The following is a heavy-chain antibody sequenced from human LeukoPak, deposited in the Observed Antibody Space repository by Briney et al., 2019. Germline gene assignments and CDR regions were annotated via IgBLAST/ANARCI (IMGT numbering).Heavy chain of an antibody. CDR1: GGSVTTYH. CDR2: IHYSGGA. V-gene: IGHV4-59*02. J-gene: IGHJ4*02. Sequence: PSETLSLTCAVSGGSVTTYHWTWIRQPPGKGLEWIGHIHYSGGADYNPSLKSRVSMSLDTSKNHFSLRLTSVTAADTAVYYCAREGVSVTNFEYWSQGTLVTVSS. CDR3: AREGVSVTNFEY. D-gene: IGHD5/OR15-5a*01.